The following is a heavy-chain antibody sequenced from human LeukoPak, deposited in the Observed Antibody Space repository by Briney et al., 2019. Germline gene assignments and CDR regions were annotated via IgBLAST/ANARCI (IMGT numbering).Heavy chain of an antibody. Sequence: PGGSLRLSCAASGFTFSSYSTNWVRQAPGKGLEWVSSISSSSSYIYYADSVKGRFTISRDNAKNSLYLQMNSLRAEDTAVYYCARGMIVPRGFDYWGQGTLVTVSS. CDR2: ISSSSSYI. D-gene: IGHD3-22*01. J-gene: IGHJ4*02. V-gene: IGHV3-21*01. CDR1: GFTFSSYS. CDR3: ARGMIVPRGFDY.